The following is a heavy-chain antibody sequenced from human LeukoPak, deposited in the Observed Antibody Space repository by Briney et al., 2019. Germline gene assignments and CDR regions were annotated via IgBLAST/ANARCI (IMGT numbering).Heavy chain of an antibody. Sequence: GGSLRLSCAASGFTFSSYWMHWVRQAPGKGLVWVSRIFSDGSSTNYADSVKGRFTISRDNSKNTLYLQMNSLRAEDTAVYYCARALDGSGSRSFDYWGQGTLVTVSS. J-gene: IGHJ4*02. V-gene: IGHV3-74*01. CDR2: IFSDGSST. CDR3: ARALDGSGSRSFDY. D-gene: IGHD3-10*01. CDR1: GFTFSSYW.